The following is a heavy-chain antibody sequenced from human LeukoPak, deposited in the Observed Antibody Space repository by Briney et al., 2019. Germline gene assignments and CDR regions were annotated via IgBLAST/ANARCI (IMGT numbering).Heavy chain of an antibody. V-gene: IGHV3-7*01. CDR1: GFTFSSYW. Sequence: PGGSLRLSCAASGFTFSSYWMSWVRQAPGKGLEWVANIRQDGSVQNYVDSVKGRFTISRDNPKNSVYLQMSSLRAEDTAVYYCLVTTRGRGFDYWGQGTLVTVSS. CDR3: LVTTRGRGFDY. J-gene: IGHJ4*02. D-gene: IGHD1/OR15-1a*01. CDR2: IRQDGSVQ.